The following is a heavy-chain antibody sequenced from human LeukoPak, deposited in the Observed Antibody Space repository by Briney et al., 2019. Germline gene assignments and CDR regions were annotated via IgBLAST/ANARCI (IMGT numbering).Heavy chain of an antibody. D-gene: IGHD3-10*01. CDR1: GGSISSGDYY. J-gene: IGHJ4*02. CDR2: VCYSGST. V-gene: IGHV4-30-4*01. Sequence: SETLSLTCTVSGGSISSGDYYWSWSRQPPGKGLEWIGYVCYSGSTYYNPSLKSRVTISVDTSKNQFSLKLSSVTAADTAVYYCARGEEELGYWGRGTLVTVSS. CDR3: ARGEEELGY.